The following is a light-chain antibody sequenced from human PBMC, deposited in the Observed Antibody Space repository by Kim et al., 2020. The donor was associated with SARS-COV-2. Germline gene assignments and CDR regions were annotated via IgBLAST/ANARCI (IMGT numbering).Light chain of an antibody. Sequence: EIVMTQSPTTLSVSPGERATLSCRASQSVSNNLAWYQQKPGQAPRLLIYGASTRATGIPAGFSGSGSGTEFTLTITGLQSEDFAVYYCQHYNNWPPITFGQGTRLEIK. CDR1: QSVSNN. J-gene: IGKJ5*01. CDR3: QHYNNWPPIT. V-gene: IGKV3-15*01. CDR2: GAS.